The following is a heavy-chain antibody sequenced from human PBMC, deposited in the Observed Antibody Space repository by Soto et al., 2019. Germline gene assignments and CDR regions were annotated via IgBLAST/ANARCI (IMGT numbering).Heavy chain of an antibody. D-gene: IGHD3-10*01. V-gene: IGHV4-39*01. CDR3: FRTFWFDP. Sequence: PSETLSLTCTVSGGSISSSSYYWGWIRQPPGKGLEWIGTIYYSGSTYYNPSLKSRVTISVDTSKNQFSLKLSSVTGYYGSGSNPFRTFWFDPWGQGTLVTVSS. CDR1: GGSISSSSYY. J-gene: IGHJ5*02. CDR2: IYYSGST.